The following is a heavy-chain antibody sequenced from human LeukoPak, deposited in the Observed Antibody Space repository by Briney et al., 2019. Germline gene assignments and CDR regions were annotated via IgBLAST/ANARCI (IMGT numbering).Heavy chain of an antibody. CDR3: ARARTYSSGGYRIGIDAFDI. D-gene: IGHD6-19*01. CDR2: MNPNSGNT. J-gene: IGHJ3*02. CDR1: GYTFTSYD. Sequence: ASVKVSCKASGYTFTSYDINWVRQATGQGLEWMGWMNPNSGNTGYAQKFQGRVTMTRNTSISTAYMELSSLRSEDTAVYYCARARTYSSGGYRIGIDAFDIWGQGTMVTVSS. V-gene: IGHV1-8*01.